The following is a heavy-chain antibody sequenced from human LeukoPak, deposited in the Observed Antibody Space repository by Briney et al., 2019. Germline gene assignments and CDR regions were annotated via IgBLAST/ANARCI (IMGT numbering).Heavy chain of an antibody. CDR1: GFTFNNYG. Sequence: GGSLRLSCAASGFTFNNYGMTWVRQAPGKGLEGVSAFSGSGDTTYYADSVKGRFTISKDNSKNTLYLQMNSLRAEDTAVYYCAKDPRGYDYDYFWGQGTLVTVSS. CDR2: FSGSGDTT. D-gene: IGHD5-18*01. V-gene: IGHV3-23*01. J-gene: IGHJ4*02. CDR3: AKDPRGYDYDYF.